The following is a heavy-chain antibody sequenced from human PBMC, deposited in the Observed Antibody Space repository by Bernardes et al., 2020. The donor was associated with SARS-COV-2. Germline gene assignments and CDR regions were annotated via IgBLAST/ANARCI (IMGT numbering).Heavy chain of an antibody. J-gene: IGHJ4*02. CDR2: VSYDGATK. CDR3: AKSLYVKSPFDH. V-gene: IGHV3-30*18. D-gene: IGHD3-10*02. CDR1: GFTFRGSG. Sequence: GGSLRLSRAASGFTFRGSGLHWVRQAPGKGLEWVGGVSYDGATKYYADSVKGRFIVSRDNFNNLYMQMNSLRPEDTAVYYCAKSLYVKSPFDHWGPGTLVTVSS.